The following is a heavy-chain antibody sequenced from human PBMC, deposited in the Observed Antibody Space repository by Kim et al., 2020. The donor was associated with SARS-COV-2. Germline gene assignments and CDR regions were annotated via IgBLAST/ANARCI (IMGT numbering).Heavy chain of an antibody. CDR2: IYYSGST. Sequence: SETLSLTCTVSGGSISSGDYYWSWIRQPPGKGLEWIGYIYYSGSTYYNPSLKSRVTISVDTSKNQFSLKLSSVTAADTAVYYCARVSSYDYVWGSYRYEYYFDYWGQGTLVTVSS. CDR3: ARVSSYDYVWGSYRYEYYFDY. V-gene: IGHV4-30-4*01. D-gene: IGHD3-16*02. J-gene: IGHJ4*02. CDR1: GGSISSGDYY.